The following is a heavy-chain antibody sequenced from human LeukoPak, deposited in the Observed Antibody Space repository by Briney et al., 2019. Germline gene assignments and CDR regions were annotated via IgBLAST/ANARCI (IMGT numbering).Heavy chain of an antibody. CDR3: ARSVRYFDWDAKFDY. J-gene: IGHJ4*02. V-gene: IGHV4-59*01. CDR2: IYYSGST. Sequence: SETLSLTCIVSGGSISSYYWSWIRQPLGKGLEWIGYIYYSGSTNYNPSLKSRVTISVDTSKNQFSLKLSSVTAADTAVYYCARSVRYFDWDAKFDYWGQGTLVTVSS. D-gene: IGHD3-9*01. CDR1: GGSISSYY.